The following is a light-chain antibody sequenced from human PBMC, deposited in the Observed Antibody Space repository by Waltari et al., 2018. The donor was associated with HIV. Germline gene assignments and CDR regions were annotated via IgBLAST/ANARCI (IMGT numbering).Light chain of an antibody. V-gene: IGLV1-47*01. CDR2: TNN. CDR3: AAWDASLSVV. CDR1: SSNIGRNY. Sequence: QSVLTQPPSASGTPGQRVTISCSGSSSNIGRNYVYWYQQLPGTAPKLLIYTNNQRPSGLPDRFSGSKSGTSASLAISGLRSEDEADYYCAAWDASLSVVFGGGTKLTVL. J-gene: IGLJ2*01.